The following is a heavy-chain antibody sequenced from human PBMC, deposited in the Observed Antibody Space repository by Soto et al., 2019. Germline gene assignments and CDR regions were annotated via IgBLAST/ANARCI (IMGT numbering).Heavy chain of an antibody. CDR2: ISGSGGST. D-gene: IGHD5-12*01. CDR1: GFTFSSYA. CDR3: VKTNADGYNYYY. J-gene: IGHJ4*02. V-gene: IGHV3-23*01. Sequence: PGGSLRLSCAASGFTFSSYAMSWVRQAPGKGLEWVSAISGSGGSTYYADSVKGRFTISRDNSKNTLYLQLNSLRADDTAVYYCVKTNADGYNYYYWGQGTLVTVS.